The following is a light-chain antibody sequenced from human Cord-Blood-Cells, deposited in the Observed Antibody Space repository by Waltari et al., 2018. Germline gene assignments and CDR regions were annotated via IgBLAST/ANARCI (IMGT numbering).Light chain of an antibody. V-gene: IGLV2-23*01. J-gene: IGLJ3*02. CDR1: SSDVGRYNL. Sequence: QSALTQPVSVSGSPGQSITISCTGTSSDVGRYNLVSWYQQHPGKAPKLMIYEGSKWPSGVSNRFSGSKSGNTASLTISGLQAEDEADYYCCSYAGSSTWVFGGGTKLTVL. CDR2: EGS. CDR3: CSYAGSSTWV.